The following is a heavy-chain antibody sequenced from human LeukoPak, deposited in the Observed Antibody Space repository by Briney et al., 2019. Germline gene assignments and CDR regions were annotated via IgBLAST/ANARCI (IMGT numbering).Heavy chain of an antibody. CDR3: ARHPPPQAAAGTGFDY. J-gene: IGHJ4*02. V-gene: IGHV4-39*01. D-gene: IGHD6-13*01. CDR1: GGSISSSSYY. CDR2: IYYSGST. Sequence: SETLSLTCTVSGGSISSSSYYWGWIRQPPGKGLEWIGSIYYSGSTYYNPSLKSQVTISVDTSKNQFSLKLSSVTAADTAVYYCARHPPPQAAAGTGFDYWGQGTLVTVSS.